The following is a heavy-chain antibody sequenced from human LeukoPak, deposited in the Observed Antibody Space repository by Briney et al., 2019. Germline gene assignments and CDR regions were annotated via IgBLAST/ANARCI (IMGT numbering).Heavy chain of an antibody. CDR2: INPNSGGT. V-gene: IGHV1-2*02. J-gene: IGHJ5*02. CDR3: ARTLYCSGGSCYRGWFDP. D-gene: IGHD2-15*01. Sequence: ASVKVSCKASGYTFTGYYMHWVRQAPGQGLEWMGWINPNSGGTNYAQKFQGRVTMTRDTSISTAYMELSRLRSDDTAVYYCARTLYCSGGSCYRGWFDPWGKGTLVTVSS. CDR1: GYTFTGYY.